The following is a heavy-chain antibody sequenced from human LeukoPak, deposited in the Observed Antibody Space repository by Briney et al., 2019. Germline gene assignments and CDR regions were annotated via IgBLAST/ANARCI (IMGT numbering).Heavy chain of an antibody. Sequence: SVKVSCKASGGSFSRYAISWVRQAPGQGLEWMGGIIPIFGTANYAQKFQGRVTITADESTRTAYMELRTLRSEDTAIYYCARGSGETGGYYYVYWGRGSPVTVSS. D-gene: IGHD3-22*01. V-gene: IGHV1-69*13. CDR2: IIPIFGTA. J-gene: IGHJ4*02. CDR1: GGSFSRYA. CDR3: ARGSGETGGYYYVY.